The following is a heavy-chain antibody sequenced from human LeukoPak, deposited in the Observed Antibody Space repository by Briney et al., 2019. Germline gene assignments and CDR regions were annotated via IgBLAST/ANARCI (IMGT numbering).Heavy chain of an antibody. V-gene: IGHV4-39*01. CDR3: ARLVVPAAMGHGLDY. Sequence: PSETLSLTCIVSRGSISSTSYYWGWIRQPPGKGLEWIGTIYYSGTTYYNPSLKSRVTISVDTSKNQFSLKLSSVTAADTAVYYCARLVVPAAMGHGLDYWGQGTMVTVSS. J-gene: IGHJ4*02. CDR2: IYYSGTT. D-gene: IGHD2-2*01. CDR1: RGSISSTSYY.